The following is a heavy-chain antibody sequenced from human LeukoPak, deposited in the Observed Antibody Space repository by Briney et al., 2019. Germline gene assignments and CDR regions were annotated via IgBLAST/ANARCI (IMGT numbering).Heavy chain of an antibody. D-gene: IGHD2-2*02. Sequence: PGGSLRLSCAASGFVFSDYGMHWVRQAPGKGLEWVAFIRYDGSSDFYADSVKGRFTISRDNSKNTLYLQMNSLRAEDTAVYYCASDSYCSSTSCYMTSEYWGQGTLVTVSS. V-gene: IGHV3-30*02. CDR2: IRYDGSSD. CDR1: GFVFSDYG. J-gene: IGHJ4*02. CDR3: ASDSYCSSTSCYMTSEY.